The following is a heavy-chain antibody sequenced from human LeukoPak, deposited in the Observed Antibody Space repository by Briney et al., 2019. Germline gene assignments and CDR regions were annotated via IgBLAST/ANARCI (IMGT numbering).Heavy chain of an antibody. V-gene: IGHV3-21*01. Sequence: GGSLRLSCATSGLTFSSYSMNWVRQAPGKGLEWVSSISSSSSYIYYADSVKGRFTISRDNAKNSLYLQMNSLRAEDTAVYYCARDTNPYSRVTAFDYWGQGTLVTVSS. J-gene: IGHJ4*02. CDR1: GLTFSSYS. D-gene: IGHD6-13*01. CDR3: ARDTNPYSRVTAFDY. CDR2: ISSSSSYI.